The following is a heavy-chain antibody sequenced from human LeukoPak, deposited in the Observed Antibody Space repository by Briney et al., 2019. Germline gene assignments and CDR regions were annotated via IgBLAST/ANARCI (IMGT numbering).Heavy chain of an antibody. CDR3: ARGGLTMVRGVIITFRFDP. Sequence: ASVKVSCTASGYTFTSYYMHWVRQAPGQGLEWMGIINPSGGSTSYAQKFQGRVTMTRDTSTSTVYMELSSLRSEDTAVYYCARGGLTMVRGVIITFRFDPWGQGTLVTVSS. CDR1: GYTFTSYY. D-gene: IGHD3-10*01. J-gene: IGHJ5*02. V-gene: IGHV1-46*01. CDR2: INPSGGST.